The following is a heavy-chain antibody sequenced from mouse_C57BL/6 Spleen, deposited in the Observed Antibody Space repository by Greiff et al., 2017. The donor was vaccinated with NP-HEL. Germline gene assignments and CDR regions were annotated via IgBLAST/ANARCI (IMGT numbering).Heavy chain of an antibody. CDR2: IDPSDSET. CDR1: GYTFTSYW. J-gene: IGHJ1*03. D-gene: IGHD4-1*01. V-gene: IGHV1-52*01. Sequence: QVQLQQPGAELVRPGSSVKLSCKASGYTFTSYWMHWVKQRPIQGLEWIGNIDPSDSETHYNQKFKDKATLTVDKSSSAAYMRLSSLTSEDSAGYYSARSWDGRYFDVWGTGTTVTVSS. CDR3: ARSWDGRYFDV.